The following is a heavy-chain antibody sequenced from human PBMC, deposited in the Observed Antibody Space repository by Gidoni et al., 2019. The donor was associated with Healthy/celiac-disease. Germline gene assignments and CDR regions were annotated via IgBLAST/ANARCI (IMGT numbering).Heavy chain of an antibody. CDR3: ARDLGLVVVVAARYPRGFDI. CDR2: ISYDGSNK. D-gene: IGHD2-15*01. V-gene: IGHV3-30*04. Sequence: QVQLVESGGGVFQPGRSLRLSCAASGFTFSSYAIPWVRQAPGKGLECVAVISYDGSNKYYADSVKGRFTISRHNSKNTLYLQMNSLRAEDTAVYYCARDLGLVVVVAARYPRGFDIWGQGTMVTVSS. CDR1: GFTFSSYA. J-gene: IGHJ3*02.